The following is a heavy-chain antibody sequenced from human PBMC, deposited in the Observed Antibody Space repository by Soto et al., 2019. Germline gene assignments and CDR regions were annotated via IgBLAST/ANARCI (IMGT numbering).Heavy chain of an antibody. CDR2: INHSGST. Sequence: SETLSLTCAVYGGSFSGYYWSWIRQPPGKGLEWIGEINHSGSTNYNPSLKSRVTISVDTSKNQFSLKLSSVTAADTAVYYCARTVRGGNPYHYYFYMDVWGKGTTVTVSS. J-gene: IGHJ6*03. CDR3: ARTVRGGNPYHYYFYMDV. D-gene: IGHD3-16*01. V-gene: IGHV4-34*01. CDR1: GGSFSGYY.